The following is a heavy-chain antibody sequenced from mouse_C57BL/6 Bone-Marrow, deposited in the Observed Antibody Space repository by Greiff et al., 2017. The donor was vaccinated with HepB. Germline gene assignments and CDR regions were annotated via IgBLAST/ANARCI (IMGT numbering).Heavy chain of an antibody. CDR2: INPNYGTT. V-gene: IGHV1-39*01. D-gene: IGHD3-2*02. J-gene: IGHJ4*01. Sequence: VQLQQSGPELVKPGASVKISCKASGYSFTDYNMNWVKQSNGKSLEWIGLINPNYGTTSYNQKFKGKATLTVDQSSSTAYMQLNSLTSEDSAVYYCARSITAQATYAMDYWGQGTSVTVSS. CDR1: GYSFTDYN. CDR3: ARSITAQATYAMDY.